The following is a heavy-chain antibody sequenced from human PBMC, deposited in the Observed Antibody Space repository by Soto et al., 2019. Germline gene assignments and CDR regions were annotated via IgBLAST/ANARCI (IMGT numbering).Heavy chain of an antibody. CDR3: ARLGGEEYQLLSPLNWFDP. V-gene: IGHV1-18*01. D-gene: IGHD2-2*01. CDR2: ISAYNGNT. CDR1: GYTFTSYG. J-gene: IGHJ5*02. Sequence: ASVKVSCKASGYTFTSYGISWVRQAPGQGLEWMGWISAYNGNTNYAQKLQGRVTMTTDTSTSTAYMELRSLRSDDTAVYYCARLGGEEYQLLSPLNWFDPWGQGTLVTVSS.